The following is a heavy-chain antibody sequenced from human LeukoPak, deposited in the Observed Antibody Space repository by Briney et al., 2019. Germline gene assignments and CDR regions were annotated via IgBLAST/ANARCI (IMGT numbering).Heavy chain of an antibody. CDR1: GFTFSSYS. J-gene: IGHJ4*02. CDR2: ISSSSTTI. V-gene: IGHV3-48*01. Sequence: GSLRLSCAASGFTFSSYSMNWVRQAPGKGLEWLSYISSSSTTIYYADSVQGRFTISRDNAKNSLYLQMNSLRAEDTAIYYCTRVLYSSGWYGDHYWGQGALVTVSS. D-gene: IGHD6-19*01. CDR3: TRVLYSSGWYGDHY.